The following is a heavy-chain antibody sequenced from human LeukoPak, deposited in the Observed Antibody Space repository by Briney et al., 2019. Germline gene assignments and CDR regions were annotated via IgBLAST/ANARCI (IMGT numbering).Heavy chain of an antibody. J-gene: IGHJ3*02. Sequence: PGGSLRLSCAASGFTFSSYWMHWVRQAPGKGLVWVSRINSDGSSTSYADSVKGRFTISRDNAKNTLYLQMNSLRAEDTAVYYCAKDGEPDYYDSSGYMSAFDIWGQGTMVTVSS. CDR2: INSDGSST. D-gene: IGHD3-22*01. CDR3: AKDGEPDYYDSSGYMSAFDI. CDR1: GFTFSSYW. V-gene: IGHV3-74*01.